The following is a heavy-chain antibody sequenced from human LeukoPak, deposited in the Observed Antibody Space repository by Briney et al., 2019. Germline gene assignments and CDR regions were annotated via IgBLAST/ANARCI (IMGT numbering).Heavy chain of an antibody. CDR1: DDSISSGGYS. CDR3: ARVDPSHYYGMDV. Sequence: ASETLSLTCAVSDDSISSGGYSWSWIRQPPGKGLEWIGYIYHSGSTYYNPSLMSRVTISVDRSKNPFSLKLSSVTAADTAVYYCARVDPSHYYGMDVWGQGTTVTVSS. D-gene: IGHD2-2*01. CDR2: IYHSGST. V-gene: IGHV4-30-2*01. J-gene: IGHJ6*02.